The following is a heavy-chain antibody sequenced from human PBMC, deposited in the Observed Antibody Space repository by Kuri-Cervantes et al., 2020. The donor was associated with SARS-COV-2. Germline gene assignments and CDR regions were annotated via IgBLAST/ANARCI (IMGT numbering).Heavy chain of an antibody. CDR2: ISYDGSNK. D-gene: IGHD2-8*01. CDR3: AKMYAISYYYYYMDV. J-gene: IGHJ6*03. Sequence: GESLKISCAASGFTFSSYGMHWVRQAPGKGLEWVAVISYDGSNKYYADSVKGRFTISRDNSKNTLYLQMNSLRAEDTAVYYCAKMYAISYYYYYMDVWGKGTTVTVSS. CDR1: GFTFSSYG. V-gene: IGHV3-30*18.